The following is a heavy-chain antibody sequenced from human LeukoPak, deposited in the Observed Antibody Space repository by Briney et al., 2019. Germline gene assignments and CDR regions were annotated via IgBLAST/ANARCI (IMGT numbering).Heavy chain of an antibody. V-gene: IGHV3-21*01. Sequence: PGGSLRLSCAASGFTFSSYSMNWVRQAPGKGLEWVSSISSSSSYIYYADSVKGRFTISRDNAKNSLYLQMNSLRAEHTAVYYCARGVCSSTSCYIAYYYYGMDVWGQGTTVTVSS. CDR3: ARGVCSSTSCYIAYYYYGMDV. J-gene: IGHJ6*02. CDR2: ISSSSSYI. CDR1: GFTFSSYS. D-gene: IGHD2-2*02.